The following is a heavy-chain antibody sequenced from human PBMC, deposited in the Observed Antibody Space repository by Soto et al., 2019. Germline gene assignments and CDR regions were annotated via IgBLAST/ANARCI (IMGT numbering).Heavy chain of an antibody. J-gene: IGHJ6*02. Sequence: GESLKISCKGSGYSFTSYWIGWVCQMPGKGLEWMGIIYPGDSDTRYSPSFQGQVTISADKSISTAYLQWSSLKASDTAMYYCARLGLRGNYRLSTLQYYYYYYGMDVWSQGTTVTVSS. CDR1: GYSFTSYW. CDR3: ARLGLRGNYRLSTLQYYYYYYGMDV. V-gene: IGHV5-51*01. D-gene: IGHD4-4*01. CDR2: IYPGDSDT.